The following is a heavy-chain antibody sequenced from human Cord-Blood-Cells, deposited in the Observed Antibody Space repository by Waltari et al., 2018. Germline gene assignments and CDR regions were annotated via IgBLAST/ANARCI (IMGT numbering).Heavy chain of an antibody. CDR1: GYTFTGYY. D-gene: IGHD2-8*01. CDR2: INPNRGGT. J-gene: IGHJ3*02. V-gene: IGHV1-2*04. Sequence: QVQLVQSGAEVKKPGASVKVSCKASGYTFTGYYMHWVRQAPGQGLEWMGWINPNRGGTNYAQKFQGWVTMNRDTSISTAYMELSRLRSDDTAVYYCARGSGVAAFDIWGQGTMVTVSS. CDR3: ARGSGVAAFDI.